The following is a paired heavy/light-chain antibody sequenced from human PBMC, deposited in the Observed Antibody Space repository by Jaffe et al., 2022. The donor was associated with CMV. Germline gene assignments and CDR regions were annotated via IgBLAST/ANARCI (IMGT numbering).Heavy chain of an antibody. Sequence: EVQLVESGGGLVQPGGSLRLSCSASGFTFSSYAMHWVRQAPGKGLEYVSAISSNGGSTYYADSVKGRFTISRDNSKNTLYLQMSSLRAEDTAVYYCVKVDSSGWYRGGGAFDIWGQGTMVTVSS. CDR3: VKVDSSGWYRGGGAFDI. J-gene: IGHJ3*02. D-gene: IGHD6-19*01. CDR2: ISSNGGST. CDR1: GFTFSSYA. V-gene: IGHV3-64D*06.
Light chain of an antibody. V-gene: IGKV2-24*01. CDR2: KIS. J-gene: IGKJ3*01. CDR1: QSLVHSDGNTY. Sequence: DIVMTQTPLSSPVTLGQPASISCRSSQSLVHSDGNTYLSWLQQRPGQPPRLLIYKISNRFSGVPDRFSGSGAGTDFTLKISRVEAEDVGVYYCTQATQFPFTFGPGTKVDIK. CDR3: TQATQFPFT.